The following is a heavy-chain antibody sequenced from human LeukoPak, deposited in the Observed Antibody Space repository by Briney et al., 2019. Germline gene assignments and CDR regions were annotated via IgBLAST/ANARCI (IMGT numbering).Heavy chain of an antibody. D-gene: IGHD3-22*01. CDR3: AKDQYYYYDSSGSYHGAPFEY. V-gene: IGHV3-23*01. CDR1: GFTFTSSA. J-gene: IGHJ4*02. CDR2: ISDSGDSA. Sequence: GGSLRLSCSASGFTFTSSAMTWVRQLPGKGLDWVSTISDSGDSAYYADSVKGRFTISRDNTKNRLSLQMSGLRAEDTAVYYCAKDQYYYYDSSGSYHGAPFEYWGQGALVTVSA.